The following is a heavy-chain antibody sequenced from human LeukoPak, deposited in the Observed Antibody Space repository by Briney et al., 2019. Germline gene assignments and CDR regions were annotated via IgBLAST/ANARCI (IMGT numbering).Heavy chain of an antibody. CDR1: GFTLSTYW. CDR3: ARAIAAAGAY. CDR2: IKEDGSKK. Sequence: PGGSLRLSCAASGFTLSTYWISWVRQAPGKGLEWVANIKEDGSKKYYVDSVKGRFTIPRDNAKNAVFLQMNSLRAEDTAVYYCARAIAAAGAYWGQGTLVTVSS. V-gene: IGHV3-7*04. D-gene: IGHD6-13*01. J-gene: IGHJ4*02.